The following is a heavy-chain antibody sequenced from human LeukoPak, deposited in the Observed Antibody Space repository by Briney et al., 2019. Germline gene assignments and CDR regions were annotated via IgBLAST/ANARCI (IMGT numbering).Heavy chain of an antibody. CDR3: ASRYSSAWSLDY. V-gene: IGHV3-30-3*01. CDR1: RFTFSSYA. D-gene: IGHD6-19*01. J-gene: IGHJ4*02. Sequence: GRSLRLSCGASRFTFSSYAMHWVRQAPGKGLEWVAVISYDGSNRYYADSAKGRFTISRDNSKNTLSLQMNSLTADDTAGYYCASRYSSAWSLDYWGQGILVIVSS. CDR2: ISYDGSNR.